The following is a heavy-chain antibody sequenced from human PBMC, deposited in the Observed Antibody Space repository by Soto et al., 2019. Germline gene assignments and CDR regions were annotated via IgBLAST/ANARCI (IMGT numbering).Heavy chain of an antibody. V-gene: IGHV4-34*01. D-gene: IGHD2-8*02. CDR1: GGSFSGYY. Sequence: PSETLSLTRAVYGGSFSGYYWTWIRQPPGTGLEWIGEINHSGSTNYNPSLKSRVTISVDTSKNQFSLKLTSVTAADTAVYYCARDKITGLFDYWGQGTLVTVSS. J-gene: IGHJ4*02. CDR3: ARDKITGLFDY. CDR2: INHSGST.